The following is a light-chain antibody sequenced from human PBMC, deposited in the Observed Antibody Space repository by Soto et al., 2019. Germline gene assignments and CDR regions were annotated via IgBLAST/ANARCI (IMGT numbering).Light chain of an antibody. CDR2: GAS. J-gene: IGKJ1*01. CDR3: QRIT. CDR1: QNVTSSY. Sequence: IVVTHSPDTRALSPGERSTLSCRASQNVTSSYLAWHQRKPGQAPRLLIYGASRRATGVPDRFSGSGSGTDFILTISRLEPEDFAVYYCQRITFGQGTKVDIK. V-gene: IGKV3-20*01.